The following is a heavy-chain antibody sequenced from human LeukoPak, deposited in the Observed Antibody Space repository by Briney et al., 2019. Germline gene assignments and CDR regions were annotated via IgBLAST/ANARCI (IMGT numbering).Heavy chain of an antibody. CDR3: ARHQLGYCSSTSCYWFDP. CDR1: GESFSIYY. J-gene: IGHJ5*02. CDR2: INHGGYI. V-gene: IGHV4-34*01. D-gene: IGHD2-2*01. Sequence: SETLSLTCVVYGESFSIYYWSWIRQPPGKGLEWIGDINHGGYINYNPSLKSQVTISLDTSKNQFSLKLSSVTAADTAVYYCARHQLGYCSSTSCYWFDPWGQGTLVTVSS.